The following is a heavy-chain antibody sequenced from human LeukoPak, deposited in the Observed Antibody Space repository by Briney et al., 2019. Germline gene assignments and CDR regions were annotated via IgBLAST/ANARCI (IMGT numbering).Heavy chain of an antibody. D-gene: IGHD2-2*01. CDR2: INAGNGNT. CDR1: GYTFAKYA. V-gene: IGHV1-3*01. CDR3: ARSILVVPVASHYNYGVDV. Sequence: ASVKVFCKASGYTFAKYAIHWVRQAPGQRLEWMGWINAGNGNTRYSQKFQGGVTITRDTSASTAYMELSSLRSEDTAVYYCARSILVVPVASHYNYGVDVWGQGTTVTVSS. J-gene: IGHJ6*02.